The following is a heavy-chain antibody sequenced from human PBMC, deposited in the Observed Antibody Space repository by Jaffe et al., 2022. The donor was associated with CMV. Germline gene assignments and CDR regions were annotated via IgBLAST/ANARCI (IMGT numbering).Heavy chain of an antibody. V-gene: IGHV3-21*01. D-gene: IGHD3-10*01. J-gene: IGHJ6*03. Sequence: EVQLVESGGGLVKPGGSLRLSCAASGFTFSSYSMNWVRQAPGKGLEWVSSISSSSSYIYYADSVKGRFTISRDNAKNSLYLQMNSLRAEDTAVYYCARGVVRGKPYYYYYMDVWGKGTTVTVSS. CDR2: ISSSSSYI. CDR1: GFTFSSYS. CDR3: ARGVVRGKPYYYYYMDV.